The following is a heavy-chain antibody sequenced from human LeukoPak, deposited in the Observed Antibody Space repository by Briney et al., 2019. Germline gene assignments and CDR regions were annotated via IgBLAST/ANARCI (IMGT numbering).Heavy chain of an antibody. CDR3: TKGLRFAAALTPFDY. CDR2: IKQDGSEK. D-gene: IGHD6-13*01. CDR1: GFTFSSYW. V-gene: IGHV3-7*03. Sequence: AGGSLRLSCAASGFTFSSYWMSWVRQAPGKGLEWVANIKQDGSEKYYVDSVKGRFTISRDNSKNSVYLQMNSLRPEDTAIYYCTKGLRFAAALTPFDYWGQGTLVTVSS. J-gene: IGHJ4*02.